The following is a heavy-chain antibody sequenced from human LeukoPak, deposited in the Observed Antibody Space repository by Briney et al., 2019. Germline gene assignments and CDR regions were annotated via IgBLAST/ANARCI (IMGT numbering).Heavy chain of an antibody. J-gene: IGHJ6*03. CDR1: GGTFSSYA. CDR2: IIPIFGTA. Sequence: SVKVSCKASGGTFSSYAISWVRQAPGQGLEWMGGIIPIFGTANNAQKFQGRVTITPDESTSTAYMELSSLRSEDTAVYYCASRWGYCSSTSCPLYYYYMDVWGKGTTVTVSS. CDR3: ASRWGYCSSTSCPLYYYYMDV. D-gene: IGHD2-2*01. V-gene: IGHV1-69*13.